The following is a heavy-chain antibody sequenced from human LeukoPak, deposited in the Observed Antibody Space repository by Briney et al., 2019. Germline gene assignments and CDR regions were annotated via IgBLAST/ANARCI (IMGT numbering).Heavy chain of an antibody. Sequence: GASVKVSCKASGYTFTGYYMHWVRQAPGQGLEWMAWINPNSGDTNYAQKFQGRVTMTRDTSINTAYMELSRLRSDDTAVYYCARELSDYYGSGSNDYWGQGTLVTVSS. V-gene: IGHV1-2*02. D-gene: IGHD3-10*01. CDR3: ARELSDYYGSGSNDY. CDR1: GYTFTGYY. J-gene: IGHJ4*02. CDR2: INPNSGDT.